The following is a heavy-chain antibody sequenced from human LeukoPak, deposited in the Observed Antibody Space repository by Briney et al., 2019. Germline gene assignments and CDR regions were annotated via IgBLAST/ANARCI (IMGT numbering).Heavy chain of an antibody. CDR2: IYYTGST. D-gene: IGHD6-19*01. V-gene: IGHV4-39*07. J-gene: IGHJ6*03. Sequence: PSETLSLTCAVSGASISGSGYYLGWIRQPPGKGLEWIGNIYYTGSTYYNASLQSRVTISVDTSKNQFSLKLSSVTAADTAVYYCARLGKYSSGWYSGYYYYYMDVWGKGTTVTVSS. CDR1: GASISGSGYY. CDR3: ARLGKYSSGWYSGYYYYYMDV.